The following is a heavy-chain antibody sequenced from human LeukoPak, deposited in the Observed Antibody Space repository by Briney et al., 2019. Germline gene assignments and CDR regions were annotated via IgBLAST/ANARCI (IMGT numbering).Heavy chain of an antibody. V-gene: IGHV3-49*04. J-gene: IGHJ4*02. Sequence: PGGSLRLSCTASGFTFGDYAMSRVRQAPGKGLEWVGFIRSKANGGTTEYAASVKGRFTISRDDSKSIAYLQMNSLKTEDTAVYYCTRDKILGYCSSTSCPEGAFDSWGQGTLVTVSS. CDR1: GFTFGDYA. CDR3: TRDKILGYCSSTSCPEGAFDS. CDR2: IRSKANGGTT. D-gene: IGHD2-2*01.